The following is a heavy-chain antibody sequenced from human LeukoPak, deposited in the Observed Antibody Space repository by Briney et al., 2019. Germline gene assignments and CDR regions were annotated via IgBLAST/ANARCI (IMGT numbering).Heavy chain of an antibody. D-gene: IGHD3-3*01. V-gene: IGHV3-23*01. J-gene: IGHJ4*02. CDR1: GFTFSSYG. CDR2: ISGSGGST. Sequence: GGSLRLSCAASGFTFSSYGMSWVRQAPGKGLEWVSTISGSGGSTYYADSVKGRFTISRDNSKNTLYLQMNSLRAEDTAVYYCARDERLLSFLKWGQGTLVTVSS. CDR3: ARDERLLSFLK.